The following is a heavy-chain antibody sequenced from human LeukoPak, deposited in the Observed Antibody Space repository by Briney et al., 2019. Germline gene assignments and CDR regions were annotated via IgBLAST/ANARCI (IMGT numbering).Heavy chain of an antibody. D-gene: IGHD6-19*01. CDR3: AKVSEEGAYSSGWYVEGYYFDY. Sequence: PGGSLRLSCAASGFTVSSNYMSWVRQAPGKGLEWVSVIYSGGSTYYADSVKGRFTISRDNSKNTLYLQMNSLRAEDTAVYYCAKVSEEGAYSSGWYVEGYYFDYWGQGTLVTVSS. J-gene: IGHJ4*02. V-gene: IGHV3-53*01. CDR1: GFTVSSNY. CDR2: IYSGGST.